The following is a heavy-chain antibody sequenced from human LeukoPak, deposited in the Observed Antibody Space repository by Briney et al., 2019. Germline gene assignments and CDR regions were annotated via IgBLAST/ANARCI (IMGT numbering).Heavy chain of an antibody. CDR1: GFTFSSYA. V-gene: IGHV3-30*04. J-gene: IGHJ3*02. CDR2: ISYVGSNK. CDR3: AKERGEALYSSGWDDAFDI. D-gene: IGHD6-19*01. Sequence: PGRPLRLSCAASGFTFSSYAMHWVRQAPGKGLEWVAVISYVGSNKYYADSVKGRFTISRDNSKNTLYLQMNSLRAEDTAVYYCAKERGEALYSSGWDDAFDIWGQGTMVTVSS.